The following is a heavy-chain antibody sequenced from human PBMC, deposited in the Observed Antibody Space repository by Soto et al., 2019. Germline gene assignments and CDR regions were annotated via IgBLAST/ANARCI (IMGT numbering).Heavy chain of an antibody. J-gene: IGHJ6*02. D-gene: IGHD3-9*01. CDR2: ISYDGSNK. CDR1: GFTFSSYG. Sequence: PGGSLRLSCAASGFTFSSYGMHWVRQAPGKGLEWVAVISYDGSNKYYADSVKGRFTISRDNSKNTLYMKMNSLRAEDTAVYYCAKDYFVAPSEYYYGMDVWGQGTTVTVSS. V-gene: IGHV3-30*18. CDR3: AKDYFVAPSEYYYGMDV.